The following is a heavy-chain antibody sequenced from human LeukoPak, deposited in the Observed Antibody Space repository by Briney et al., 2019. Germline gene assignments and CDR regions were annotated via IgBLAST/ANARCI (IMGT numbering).Heavy chain of an antibody. V-gene: IGHV4-59*01. J-gene: IGHJ4*02. CDR3: ARYYYDSSALDY. CDR2: IYYSGST. CDR1: GGSISSYY. D-gene: IGHD3-22*01. Sequence: PSETLSLTCTVSGGSISSYYWSWIRQPPGKGLEWIGYIYYSGSTNYNPSLKSRVTISVDTSKNQFSLKLSSVTAADTAVYYCARYYYDSSALDYWGQGTLVIVSS.